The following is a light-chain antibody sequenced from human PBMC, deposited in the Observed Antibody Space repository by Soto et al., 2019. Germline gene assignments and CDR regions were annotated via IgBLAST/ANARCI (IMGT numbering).Light chain of an antibody. CDR2: EVS. CDR3: SLYTSSSTYV. CDR1: SNDVGSYNR. Sequence: QTVVTQPPSVSGSPGQSVTISCTGTSNDVGSYNRVSWYQQPPGTAPKLMIYEVSNRPSGVPDRFSGSKSGNTASLTISGLQAEDEADYYCSLYTSSSTYVFGTGTKLTVL. V-gene: IGLV2-18*01. J-gene: IGLJ1*01.